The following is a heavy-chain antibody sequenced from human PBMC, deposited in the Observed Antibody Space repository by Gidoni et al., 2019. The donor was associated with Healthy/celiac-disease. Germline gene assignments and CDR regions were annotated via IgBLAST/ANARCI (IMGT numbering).Heavy chain of an antibody. CDR1: GFTFGDYA. Sequence: EVQLVESGGGLVTPGRSLRLSCTASGFTFGDYAMCWFRQAPGKGLEWVGFIRSKAYGGTTEYAASVKGRFTISRDDSKSIAYLQMNSLKTEDTAVYYCESVYFERAFDIWGQGTMVTVSS. D-gene: IGHD1-26*01. J-gene: IGHJ3*02. V-gene: IGHV3-49*05. CDR2: IRSKAYGGTT. CDR3: ESVYFERAFDI.